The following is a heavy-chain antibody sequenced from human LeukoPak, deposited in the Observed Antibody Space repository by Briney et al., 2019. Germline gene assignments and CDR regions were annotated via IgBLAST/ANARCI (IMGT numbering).Heavy chain of an antibody. Sequence: PSETLSLTCTVSGGSISSGGYYWSWIRQHPGKGLEWIGYIYSRGSTYYNPSLKSRVTISVDTSKNQFSLKLSSVTAADTAVYYCARRGDSSGYYVFDYWGQGTLVTVSS. CDR3: ARRGDSSGYYVFDY. CDR2: IYSRGST. V-gene: IGHV4-31*03. J-gene: IGHJ4*02. CDR1: GGSISSGGYY. D-gene: IGHD3-22*01.